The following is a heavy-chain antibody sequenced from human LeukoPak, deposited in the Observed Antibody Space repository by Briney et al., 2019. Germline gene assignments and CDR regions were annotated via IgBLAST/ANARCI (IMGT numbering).Heavy chain of an antibody. CDR1: GFTFSSYA. V-gene: IGHV3-23*01. CDR3: AKVQAVAGPWLVPSYYFDY. J-gene: IGHJ4*02. CDR2: ISGSGGST. D-gene: IGHD6-19*01. Sequence: TGGSLRLSCAASGFTFSSYAMSWVRQAPGKGLEWVSAISGSGGSTYYADSVKGRFTISRDNSKNTLYLQMNSLRAEDTAVYYCAKVQAVAGPWLVPSYYFDYWGQGTLVTVSS.